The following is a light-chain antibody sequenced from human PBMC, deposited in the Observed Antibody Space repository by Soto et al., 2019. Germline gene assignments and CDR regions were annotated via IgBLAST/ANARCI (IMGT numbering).Light chain of an antibody. CDR1: QSVRSY. V-gene: IGKV3-20*01. CDR2: GAS. J-gene: IGKJ4*01. Sequence: ESVYPRGRSTLTMSQGERATLXXRASQSVRSYLAGYQQKPGQAPRXVRDGASSRATGSPDRFSGSGSGTDFTLTTSSLEPEDFAVSACLQNLTSALTFSGGTKVDIK. CDR3: LQNLTSALT.